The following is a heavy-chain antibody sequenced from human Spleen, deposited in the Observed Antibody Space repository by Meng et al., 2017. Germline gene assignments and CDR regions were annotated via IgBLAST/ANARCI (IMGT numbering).Heavy chain of an antibody. CDR1: GFTFSDYY. J-gene: IGHJ3*02. Sequence: GGSLRLSCAASGFTFSDYYMSWIRQAPGKGLEWVSYISSSGSTIYYADSVKGRFTISRDNAKNSLYLQMNSLRAEDTAVYYCAINFWSGYYRRDDAFDIWGQGTMVTVSS. V-gene: IGHV3-11*01. CDR2: ISSSGSTI. D-gene: IGHD3-3*01. CDR3: AINFWSGYYRRDDAFDI.